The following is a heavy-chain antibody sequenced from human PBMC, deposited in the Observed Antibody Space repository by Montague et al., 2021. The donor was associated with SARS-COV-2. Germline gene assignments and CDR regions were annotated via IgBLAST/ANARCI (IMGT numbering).Heavy chain of an antibody. V-gene: IGHV3-7*01. J-gene: IGHJ6*02. CDR2: IKHDGSEK. CDR3: ARGSTGWYAIFGHYGMDV. CDR1: RFTFSDSW. D-gene: IGHD6-19*01. Sequence: SLRLSCAASRFTFSDSWMNWVRQAPGKGLEWVADIKHDGSEKSYVDPVKGRFTISRDNAKNSLYLQMNSLRAEDTAVYYCARGSTGWYAIFGHYGMDVWGQGTTVAVSS.